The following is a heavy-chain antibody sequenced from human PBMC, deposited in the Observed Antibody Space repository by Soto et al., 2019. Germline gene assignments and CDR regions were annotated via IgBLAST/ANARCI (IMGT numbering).Heavy chain of an antibody. Sequence: QVQLVQSGAEVKKPGASVKVSCQASGYTFTSYGITWVRQAPGQGLEWMGWISTYNGNTNYAQKLQGRVPMPTDTSTSTAYMELRSLGSDDMAVYYWARGTLWIGDVFDYWGQGTLVTVSS. D-gene: IGHD4-17*01. V-gene: IGHV1-18*03. CDR3: ARGTLWIGDVFDY. CDR1: GYTFTSYG. CDR2: ISTYNGNT. J-gene: IGHJ4*02.